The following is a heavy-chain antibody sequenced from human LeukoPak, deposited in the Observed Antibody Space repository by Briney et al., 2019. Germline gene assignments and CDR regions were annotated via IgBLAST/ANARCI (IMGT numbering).Heavy chain of an antibody. CDR1: GFTFSSYS. V-gene: IGHV3-48*01. J-gene: IGHJ4*02. CDR3: ARDRMSSSWYSDY. CDR2: IGTSSSPI. Sequence: GGSLRLSCAASGFTFSSYSMNWVHQAPGKGLEWVSYIGTSSSPIYYADSVKGRFTISRDNAKNSLYLQMNSLRAEDTAVYYCARDRMSSSWYSDYWGQGTLVTVSS. D-gene: IGHD6-13*01.